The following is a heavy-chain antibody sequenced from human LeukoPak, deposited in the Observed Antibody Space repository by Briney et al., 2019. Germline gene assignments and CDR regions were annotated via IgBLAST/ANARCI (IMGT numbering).Heavy chain of an antibody. CDR1: VLTFSNYE. J-gene: IGHJ6*04. CDR2: ISSTGSTI. Sequence: GGSLRLSCAASVLTFSNYEMKWGRQAPGKGLEWVSYISSTGSTIYYADSVKGRFTISRDNAKNSLYLQVNSLWAEDTAVLYCARDDQMDVWGKGTTVTVSS. CDR3: ARDDQMDV. V-gene: IGHV3-48*03.